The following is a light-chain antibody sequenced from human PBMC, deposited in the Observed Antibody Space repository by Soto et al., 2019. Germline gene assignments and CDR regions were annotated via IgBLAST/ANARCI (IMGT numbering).Light chain of an antibody. CDR1: NSNIESNY. CDR3: AAWDDSLSGQV. Sequence: QSVLTQPPSASGTPGQGVTISCSGSNSNIESNYVYWYQHLPGTAPKLLIYRNTQRPSGVPDRFSGSKSGTSASLAISGLRSEDEADYYCAAWDDSLSGQVFGTGTKGTVL. CDR2: RNT. J-gene: IGLJ1*01. V-gene: IGLV1-47*01.